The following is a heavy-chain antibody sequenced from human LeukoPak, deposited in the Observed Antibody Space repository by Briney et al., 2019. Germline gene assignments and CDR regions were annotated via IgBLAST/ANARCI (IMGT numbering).Heavy chain of an antibody. CDR3: AKEGDYYGSGSYRDGFDI. CDR2: IRYDGINK. CDR1: GFTFSTHG. D-gene: IGHD3-10*01. V-gene: IGHV3-30*02. Sequence: PGGSLRLSCAASGFTFSTHGMHWVRQAPGKGLAWVAFIRYDGINKYYADSVKGRFTISRDSFKNTLYLQMNSLRPEDTAVYYCAKEGDYYGSGSYRDGFDIWGQGTRATVSS. J-gene: IGHJ3*02.